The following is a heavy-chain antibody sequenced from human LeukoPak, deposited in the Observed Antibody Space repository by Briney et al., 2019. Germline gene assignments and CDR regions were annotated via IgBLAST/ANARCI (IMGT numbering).Heavy chain of an antibody. Sequence: SQTLSLTCAISGDNVSSNSAAWNWIRQSPSRGLEWLGRTCYRSKWYNGYAVSVKSRITIKPDTSKNQFPLQLNSVTPEDTAVYYCSRTIGLAAAAGTQFDSWGQGTLVTVSS. D-gene: IGHD6-13*01. CDR2: TCYRSKWYN. V-gene: IGHV6-1*01. J-gene: IGHJ4*02. CDR3: SRTIGLAAAAGTQFDS. CDR1: GDNVSSNSAA.